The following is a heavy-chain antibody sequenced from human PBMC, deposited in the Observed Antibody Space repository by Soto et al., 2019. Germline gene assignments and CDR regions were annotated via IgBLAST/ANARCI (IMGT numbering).Heavy chain of an antibody. D-gene: IGHD6-13*01. Sequence: ASVKVSCKASGYSFTNHGIHWVRQAPGQRPEWMGWISAGNGQTKYSQRFQGRVTTTRDTSATTAHMDLRSLTSENTGVYYCARGSSSCENFYFYGLDVWGQGTTVTVSS. CDR2: ISAGNGQT. V-gene: IGHV1-3*01. CDR1: GYSFTNHG. CDR3: ARGSSSCENFYFYGLDV. J-gene: IGHJ6*02.